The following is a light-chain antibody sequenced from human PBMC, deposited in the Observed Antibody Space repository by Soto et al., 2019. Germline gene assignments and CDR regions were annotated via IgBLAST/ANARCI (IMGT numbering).Light chain of an antibody. Sequence: EIVMTQSPATLSVSPGERATLSCRASQSVSTNLAWYQQKPGQAPRLLIHSASTRAAGIPATFSGSGSGTEFTLTISSLQSEDSAVYYCQQYNDWPPVFTFGQGTKLEIK. CDR3: QQYNDWPPVFT. CDR2: SAS. J-gene: IGKJ2*01. V-gene: IGKV3-15*01. CDR1: QSVSTN.